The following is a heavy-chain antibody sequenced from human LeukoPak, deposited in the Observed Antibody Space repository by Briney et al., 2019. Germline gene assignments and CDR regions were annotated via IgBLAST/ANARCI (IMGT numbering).Heavy chain of an antibody. D-gene: IGHD5-18*01. V-gene: IGHV3-15*01. CDR3: TTEFEDTSMAI. CDR1: GFTFSNAW. Sequence: PGGSLRLSCAASGFTFSNAWMSWVRQAPGKGLEWVGRIKSKSDGGTTDYAAPVQGRFIISRDDSKNTLYLQMNGLKTEDTAMYYRTTEFEDTSMAIGGQGTLVTVSS. CDR2: IKSKSDGGTT. J-gene: IGHJ4*02.